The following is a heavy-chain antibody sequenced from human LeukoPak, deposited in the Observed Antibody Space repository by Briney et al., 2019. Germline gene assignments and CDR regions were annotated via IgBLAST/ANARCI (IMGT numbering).Heavy chain of an antibody. CDR1: GYTFTSYY. V-gene: IGHV1-2*02. D-gene: IGHD3-3*01. CDR2: INPNSGGT. J-gene: IGHJ4*02. Sequence: ASVKVSCKASGYTFTSYYMHWVRQAPGQGLEWMGWINPNSGGTNYAQKFQGRVTMTRDTSISTAYMELSRLRSDDTAVYYCARGYDFWSGYYDFDYWGQGTLVTVSS. CDR3: ARGYDFWSGYYDFDY.